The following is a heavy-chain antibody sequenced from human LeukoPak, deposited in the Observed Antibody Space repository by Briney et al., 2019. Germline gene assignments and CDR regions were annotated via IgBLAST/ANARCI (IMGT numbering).Heavy chain of an antibody. D-gene: IGHD2-15*01. CDR1: GGSFSGYY. V-gene: IGHV4-34*01. CDR3: ARRRAVTRVGIFFDY. Sequence: PSETLSLTCAVYGGSFSGYYWSWIRQPPGKGLEWIGEINHSGSTNYNPSLKSRVTISVDTSKNQFSLKLSSVTAADTAVYYCARRRAVTRVGIFFDYWGQGTLVTVSS. J-gene: IGHJ4*02. CDR2: INHSGST.